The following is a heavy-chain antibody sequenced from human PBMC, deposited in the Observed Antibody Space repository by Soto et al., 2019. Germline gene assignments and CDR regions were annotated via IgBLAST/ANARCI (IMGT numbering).Heavy chain of an antibody. CDR2: IWYDGSKK. Sequence: QVQLVESGGGVVQSGRSLRLSCAAAGFTFSTYGMHWVRQAPGKGLEWVAVIWYDGSKKYYADSVKGRFTISKVNSKNTGYLQMTGLRADDTAVYYCARDNGSGPCSRIGCSTFHFWGQGTLVSVSS. J-gene: IGHJ4*02. D-gene: IGHD2-2*02. CDR3: ARDNGSGPCSRIGCSTFHF. V-gene: IGHV3-33*01. CDR1: GFTFSTYG.